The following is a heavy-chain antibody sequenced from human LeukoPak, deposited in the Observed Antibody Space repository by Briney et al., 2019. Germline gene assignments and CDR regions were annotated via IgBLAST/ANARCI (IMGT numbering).Heavy chain of an antibody. V-gene: IGHV4-4*09. CDR1: GGSISSYY. Sequence: SETLSLTCTVSGGSISSYYWSWIRQPPGKGLEWIGYIYTSGSTNYNPSLKSRVTISVDTSKNQFSLKLSSVTAADTAVYYCARHGSRSHLYSSSWYYGLGYYYYYGMDVWGQGTTVTVSS. J-gene: IGHJ6*02. D-gene: IGHD6-13*01. CDR3: ARHGSRSHLYSSSWYYGLGYYYYYGMDV. CDR2: IYTSGST.